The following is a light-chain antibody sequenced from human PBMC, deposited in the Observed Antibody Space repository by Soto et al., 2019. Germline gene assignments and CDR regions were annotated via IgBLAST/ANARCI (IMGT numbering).Light chain of an antibody. V-gene: IGKV1-6*01. CDR1: QGIRSE. CDR2: AAS. CDR3: LHDYNYPRT. Sequence: AIQMTQSPSYLSASVGDRVIITCRASQGIRSELAWYQQKPGKAPDLLIYAASTLQPGVPYRFSGSGSGTDFPLTISNLQPEDFATYYCLHDYNYPRTFGQGTKVEIK. J-gene: IGKJ1*01.